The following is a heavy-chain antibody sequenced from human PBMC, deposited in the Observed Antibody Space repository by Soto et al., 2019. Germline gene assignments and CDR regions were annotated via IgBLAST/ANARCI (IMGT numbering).Heavy chain of an antibody. V-gene: IGHV3-23*01. Sequence: PGGSLRLSCAASGFTFSNNAMTWVRQAPGKGLEWVSAISSGGANTYYADSVKGRFTISRDNSKNTLYLQMNSLRAEDTALYCCAKLLAGKFSGNWGQGSLVTVSS. J-gene: IGHJ4*02. CDR3: AKLLAGKFSGN. CDR1: GFTFSNNA. CDR2: ISSGGANT.